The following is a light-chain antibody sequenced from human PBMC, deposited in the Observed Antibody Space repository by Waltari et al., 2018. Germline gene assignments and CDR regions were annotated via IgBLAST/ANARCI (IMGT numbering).Light chain of an antibody. J-gene: IGKJ1*01. CDR2: KAS. V-gene: IGKV1-5*03. Sequence: ITCRASQSISSGLAWYQQKPGKAPKLLIYKASSLESGVPSRFSGSGSGTEFTLTISSLQPDDFATYYCQQYNSYWTFGQGTKVEIK. CDR3: QQYNSYWT. CDR1: QSISSG.